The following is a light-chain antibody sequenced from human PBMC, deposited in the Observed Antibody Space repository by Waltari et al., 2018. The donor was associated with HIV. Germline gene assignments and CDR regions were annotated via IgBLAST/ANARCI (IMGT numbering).Light chain of an antibody. V-gene: IGLV1-40*01. CDR1: SSDIWAGYD. Sequence: SVLTQPLSVSVAPGQRVTISCTGSSSDIWAGYDVPWYQQLPGTAPKLRFDGNTNRPTGGPDRFSCSRSGTSPSLAIPGLQAEDEADYYCQSYDSSLTGSVFGGGTKLTVL. CDR3: QSYDSSLTGSV. CDR2: GNT. J-gene: IGLJ2*01.